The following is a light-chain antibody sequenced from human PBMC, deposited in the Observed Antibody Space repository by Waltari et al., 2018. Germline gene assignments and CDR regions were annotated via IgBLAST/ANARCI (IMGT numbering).Light chain of an antibody. CDR3: QQSYSIPPWT. CDR2: SAS. V-gene: IGKV1-39*01. J-gene: IGKJ1*01. Sequence: DIQMTQSPPSLSASVGDRVTITCRASQTIATYLNWYQQQPGKAPELLLSSASNLQSGVPSRFSGSGSGTEFTLTISSVQPEDFATYYCQQSYSIPPWTFGQGTKVDIK. CDR1: QTIATY.